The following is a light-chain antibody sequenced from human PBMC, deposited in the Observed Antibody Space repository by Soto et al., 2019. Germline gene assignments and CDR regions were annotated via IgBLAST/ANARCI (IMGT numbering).Light chain of an antibody. CDR1: QSVSSY. CDR3: QQRSDWPRT. Sequence: EIVLTQSPATLSLSPGERATLSCRARQSVSSYLAWYQQKVGQAPRLLIYDASNRATGIPARFSGSGSGTDFTLTISSLEPEDFAVYYCQQRSDWPRTFGQGTKVEIK. CDR2: DAS. V-gene: IGKV3-11*01. J-gene: IGKJ1*01.